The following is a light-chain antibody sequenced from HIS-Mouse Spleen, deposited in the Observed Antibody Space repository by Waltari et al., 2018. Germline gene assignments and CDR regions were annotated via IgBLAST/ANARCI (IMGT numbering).Light chain of an antibody. CDR2: DAS. J-gene: IGLJ1*01. CDR1: SSDVGGYHY. Sequence: QSALTQPASVSGSPGQSITIPCTGPSSDVGGYHYVSWYQQHPGKAPKLMIYDASNRPSGVSNRFSGSKSGNTASLTISGLQAEDEADYYCSSYTSSSTYVFGTGTKVTVL. CDR3: SSYTSSSTYV. V-gene: IGLV2-14*03.